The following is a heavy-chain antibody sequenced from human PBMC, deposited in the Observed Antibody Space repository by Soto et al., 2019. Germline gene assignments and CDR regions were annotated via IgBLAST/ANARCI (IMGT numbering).Heavy chain of an antibody. D-gene: IGHD6-19*01. CDR1: GFTFSSYG. CDR2: ISYDGSNK. V-gene: IGHV3-30*18. Sequence: QVQLVESGGGVVQPGRSLRLSCAASGFTFSSYGMNWVRQAPGKGLEWVAVISYDGSNKYDADSVKGRFTISRDNSKNTLFLQMNSLRAEDTAVYYCAKDRIAVAGAYYYGMDVWGRGTTVTVSS. CDR3: AKDRIAVAGAYYYGMDV. J-gene: IGHJ6*02.